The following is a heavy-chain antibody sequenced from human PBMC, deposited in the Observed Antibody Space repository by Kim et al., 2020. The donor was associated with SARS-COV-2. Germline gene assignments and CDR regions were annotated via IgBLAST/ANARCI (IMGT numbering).Heavy chain of an antibody. V-gene: IGHV4-39*01. D-gene: IGHD1-26*01. CDR1: GGSISSSSYY. CDR2: IYYSGST. Sequence: SETLSLTCTVSGGSISSSSYYWGWIRQPPGKGLEWIGSIYYSGSTYYNPSLKSRVTISVDTSKNQFSLKLSSVTAADTAVYYCARHHGGSPTYYFDYWGQGTLVTVSS. CDR3: ARHHGGSPTYYFDY. J-gene: IGHJ4*02.